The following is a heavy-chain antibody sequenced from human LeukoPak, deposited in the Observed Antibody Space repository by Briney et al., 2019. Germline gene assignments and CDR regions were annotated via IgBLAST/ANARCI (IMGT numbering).Heavy chain of an antibody. CDR1: GYSISSGYY. J-gene: IGHJ5*02. Sequence: PSETLSLTCTVSGYSISSGYYWGWIRQPPGKGLEWIGEINHSGSTNYNPSLKSRVTISVDTSKNQFSLKLSSVTAADTAVYYCASLGSGFPNWFDPWGQGTLVTVSS. CDR3: ASLGSGFPNWFDP. D-gene: IGHD3-22*01. CDR2: INHSGST. V-gene: IGHV4-38-2*02.